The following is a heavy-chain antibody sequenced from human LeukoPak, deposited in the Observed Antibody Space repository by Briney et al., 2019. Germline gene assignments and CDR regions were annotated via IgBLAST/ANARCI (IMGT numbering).Heavy chain of an antibody. CDR2: ISYDGSNK. Sequence: GRSLSLSCAASGFTFSSYGMHWVRQAPGKGLEWVAVISYDGSNKYYADSVKGRFTISRDNSKNTLYLQMNSLRAEDTAVYYCAKDRRKVTMVRGVILDVWGKGTTVTVSS. CDR3: AKDRRKVTMVRGVILDV. CDR1: GFTFSSYG. D-gene: IGHD3-10*01. V-gene: IGHV3-30*18. J-gene: IGHJ6*04.